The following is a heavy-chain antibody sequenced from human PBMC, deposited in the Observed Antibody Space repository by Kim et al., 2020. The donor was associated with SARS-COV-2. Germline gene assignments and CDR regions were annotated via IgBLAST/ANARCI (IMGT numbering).Heavy chain of an antibody. V-gene: IGHV3-49*04. CDR2: IRNKAYGGTT. CDR1: GFTFGDYA. Sequence: GGSLRLSCTGSGFTFGDYAMTWVRQSPGKGLEWVGFIRNKAYGGTTDYAASVKGRFTISRDDSKSIAYLQMNSLKTEDTAVYYCTRDKEAEDTPWYYYYGMDVWGQGTTVTVSS. CDR3: TRDKEAEDTPWYYYYGMDV. J-gene: IGHJ6*02. D-gene: IGHD5-18*01.